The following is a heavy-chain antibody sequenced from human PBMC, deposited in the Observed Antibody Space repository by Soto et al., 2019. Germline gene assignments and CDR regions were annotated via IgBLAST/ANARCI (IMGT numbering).Heavy chain of an antibody. Sequence: QVQLVQSGGEVRKPGASVKVSCKASGYTFTTYGISWVRQAPGQGLEWMVWISPYNGTTKYAEKFQGEMTMTTDTATSTAYMDLRSLRSDDTAVYYCARDGERDTGLNFYYYLHGMDAWGQGTRVTVSS. CDR1: GYTFTTYG. D-gene: IGHD1-1*01. CDR3: ARDGERDTGLNFYYYLHGMDA. CDR2: ISPYNGTT. J-gene: IGHJ6*02. V-gene: IGHV1-18*04.